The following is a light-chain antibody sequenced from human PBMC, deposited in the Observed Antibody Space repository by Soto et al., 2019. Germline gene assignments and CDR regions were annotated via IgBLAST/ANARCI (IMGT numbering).Light chain of an antibody. V-gene: IGKV3-11*01. CDR2: DAS. J-gene: IGKJ2*01. Sequence: DIVLTQSPATLSLSPGDRATLSCRASQSVSSYLAWYQQKPGQAPRLLIYDASNRATGIPARFSGSGSGTEFTLTISSLEPEDFAVYYCQQSSNWPPTFGQGTKLEIK. CDR1: QSVSSY. CDR3: QQSSNWPPT.